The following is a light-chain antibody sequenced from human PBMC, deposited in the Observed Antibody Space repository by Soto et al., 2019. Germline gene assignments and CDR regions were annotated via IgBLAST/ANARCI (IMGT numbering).Light chain of an antibody. J-gene: IGKJ2*01. CDR3: QQYKSYSPYT. Sequence: DIQMTQSPSTLSASVGDSVTITCRSSQSIDNWLACYQKKPGKAPKLLIYDASSLESGVPSTCSGSGSGTEFTHPISSLQPDDFATYYCQQYKSYSPYTFGQGTKLEIK. CDR2: DAS. V-gene: IGKV1-5*01. CDR1: QSIDNW.